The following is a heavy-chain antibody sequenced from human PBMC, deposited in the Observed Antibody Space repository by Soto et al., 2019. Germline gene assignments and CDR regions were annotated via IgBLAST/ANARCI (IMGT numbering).Heavy chain of an antibody. Sequence: RASVKVSCKVSGYTLTDLSMHWVRQAPGKGLEWMGGFDPEDGETIYAQKFQGRVTMTEDTSTDTSYMELSSLRSEDTAVYYCATGPIAAAGISSAKKGRSSYGMEGWGPGTPLTV. V-gene: IGHV1-24*01. CDR3: ATGPIAAAGISSAKKGRSSYGMEG. CDR2: FDPEDGET. D-gene: IGHD6-13*01. J-gene: IGHJ6*01. CDR1: GYTLTDLS.